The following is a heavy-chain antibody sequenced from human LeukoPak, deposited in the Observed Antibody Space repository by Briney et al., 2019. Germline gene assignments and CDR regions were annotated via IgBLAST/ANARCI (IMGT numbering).Heavy chain of an antibody. Sequence: GGSLRLSCAASGFTFSSYGMHWVRQAPGKGLEWVAVISYDGSNKYYADSVKGRFTISRDNSKNTLYLQMNSLRAEDTAVYYCARDSGGGYDAFDIWGQGTMVTVSS. D-gene: IGHD3-16*01. J-gene: IGHJ3*02. V-gene: IGHV3-30*03. CDR1: GFTFSSYG. CDR3: ARDSGGGYDAFDI. CDR2: ISYDGSNK.